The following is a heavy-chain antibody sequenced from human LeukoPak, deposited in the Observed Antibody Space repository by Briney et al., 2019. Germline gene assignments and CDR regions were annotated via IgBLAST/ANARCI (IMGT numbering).Heavy chain of an antibody. CDR2: ISRSTSYI. CDR1: GFTFSSYS. D-gene: IGHD3-10*01. Sequence: PGGSLRLSCAASGFTFSSYSVNWVRQAPGKGLEWVSSISRSTSYIYYADSVRGRFTISRDNAKNSLYLQMNSLRAEDTAVYYCASDRASTTWGQGTLVTVSS. J-gene: IGHJ5*02. CDR3: ASDRASTT. V-gene: IGHV3-21*01.